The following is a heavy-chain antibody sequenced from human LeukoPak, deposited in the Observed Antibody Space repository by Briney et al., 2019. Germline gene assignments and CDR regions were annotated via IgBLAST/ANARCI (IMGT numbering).Heavy chain of an antibody. J-gene: IGHJ4*02. V-gene: IGHV3-21*04. Sequence: GGSLRLSCAASGFTFSTYSMNWVRQAPGKGLEWVSSITRSSYIYYADSVKGRFTISRDNAKNSLYLQMNSLRAEDMALYYCAKSRTYSSGGPFDYWGQGTLVTVSS. CDR3: AKSRTYSSGGPFDY. CDR1: GFTFSTYS. CDR2: ITRSSYI. D-gene: IGHD6-19*01.